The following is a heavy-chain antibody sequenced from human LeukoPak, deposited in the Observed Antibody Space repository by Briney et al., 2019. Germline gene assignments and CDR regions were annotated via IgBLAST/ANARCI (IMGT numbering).Heavy chain of an antibody. CDR1: GFTFSSYA. V-gene: IGHV3-23*01. J-gene: IGHJ4*02. D-gene: IGHD6-13*01. CDR2: IGGNGRGT. Sequence: GGSLRLPCAAFGFTFSSYAMTWVRQAPGKGLEWVSSIGGNGRGTYYADSVRGRLSISRDNSKNTLYLQMNSLRAEDTALYYCAKESGNSGTWPQNYFDYWGQGTLVTVSS. CDR3: AKESGNSGTWPQNYFDY.